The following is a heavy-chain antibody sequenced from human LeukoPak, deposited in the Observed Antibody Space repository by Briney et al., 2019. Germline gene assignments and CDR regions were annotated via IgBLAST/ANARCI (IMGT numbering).Heavy chain of an antibody. CDR3: ARDPVYYDSSGYSASAFDI. J-gene: IGHJ3*02. V-gene: IGHV3-30-3*01. Sequence: PGRSLRLSCAASGFTFSSNAMHWVRQAPGKGLEWVAVISYDGSNKYYADSVKGRFTISRDNSKNTLYLQMNSLRAEDTAVYYCARDPVYYDSSGYSASAFDIWGQGTMVTVSS. D-gene: IGHD3-22*01. CDR1: GFTFSSNA. CDR2: ISYDGSNK.